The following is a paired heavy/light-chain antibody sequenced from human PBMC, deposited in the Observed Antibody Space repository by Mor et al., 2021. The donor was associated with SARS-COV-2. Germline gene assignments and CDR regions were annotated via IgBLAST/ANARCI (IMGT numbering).Light chain of an antibody. Sequence: QSALTQPPSASGSPGQSVTISCTGTSSDVGAYKSVSWYQQHPGKAPKVMIYDVDKRPSGVPDRFSGSQSGNTASLTVSGLQPEDEADYYCNSYAGFNIWVFGTGTKVTVL. V-gene: IGLV2-8*01. CDR2: DVD. CDR1: SSDVGAYKS. CDR3: NSYAGFNIWV. J-gene: IGLJ1*01.
Heavy chain of an antibody. J-gene: IGHJ4*02. D-gene: IGHD2-8*01. CDR1: GFPFSDFA. V-gene: IGHV3-23*01. Sequence: EVQLLESGGGLVQPGGSLRLSCAASGFPFSDFAMIWVRQGPGKGLEWVSVIHGHGGPTSYADSVKGRFTMSRDDSKNTLYLQLSSLRAEDTAVYYCAKLEGMLMAAWYADYWGQGTLVTVSS. CDR2: IHGHGGPT. CDR3: AKLEGMLMAAWYADY.